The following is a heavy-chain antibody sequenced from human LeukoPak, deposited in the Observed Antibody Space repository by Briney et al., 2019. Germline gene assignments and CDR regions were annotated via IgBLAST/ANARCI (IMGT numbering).Heavy chain of an antibody. CDR3: ARGRHYFDY. Sequence: SETLSLTCTVSGGSISSYYWSWIRQPPGKGLEWIGYIYYSGSTKYNPSLKSRVTISVDTSKNQFSLKLSSVTAADTAVYYCARGRHYFDYWGQGTLVTVSS. CDR2: IYYSGST. J-gene: IGHJ4*02. CDR1: GGSISSYY. V-gene: IGHV4-59*12.